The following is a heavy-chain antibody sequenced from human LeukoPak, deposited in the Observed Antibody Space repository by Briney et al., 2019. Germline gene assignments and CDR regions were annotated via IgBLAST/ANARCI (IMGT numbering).Heavy chain of an antibody. CDR2: ISAYNGNT. CDR3: ARVLYRPYYDFWSGYYVYDY. V-gene: IGHV1-18*01. CDR1: GYTFTSYG. D-gene: IGHD3-3*01. Sequence: ASVKVSFKASGYTFTSYGIWWGRDAPGQGHEWMGWISAYNGNTTYAQKLQGRVNMTTDTSTSTAYMELRSLRSDDTAVYYCARVLYRPYYDFWSGYYVYDYWGQGTLVTVSS. J-gene: IGHJ4*02.